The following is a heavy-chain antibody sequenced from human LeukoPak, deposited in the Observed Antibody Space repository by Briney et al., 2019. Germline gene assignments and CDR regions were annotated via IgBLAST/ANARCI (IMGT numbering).Heavy chain of an antibody. V-gene: IGHV3-21*04. CDR3: ARDDGDYVSDAFDI. J-gene: IGHJ3*02. Sequence: GGSLRLSCAASGFTFSSYSMNWVRQAPGKGLEWVSSISSSSSYIYYADSVKGRFTISRDSSKNTLYLQMNSLRSEDTAVYYCARDDGDYVSDAFDIWGQGTMVTVSS. CDR2: ISSSSSYI. D-gene: IGHD4-17*01. CDR1: GFTFSSYS.